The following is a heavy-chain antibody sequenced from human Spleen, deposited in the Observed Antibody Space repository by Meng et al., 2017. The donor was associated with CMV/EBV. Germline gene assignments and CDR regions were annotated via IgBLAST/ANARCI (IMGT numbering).Heavy chain of an antibody. J-gene: IGHJ3*02. D-gene: IGHD5-12*01. CDR3: AREGLRNAFDI. CDR2: IYYTGST. Sequence: GSLRLSCTVSGGSISNYYWTWIRQPPGKGLEWIGYIYYTGSTNYNPSLKSRVTISVDTSKNQFSLKVTSVTAADTAVYYCAREGLRNAFDIWGQGTMVTVSS. V-gene: IGHV4-59*01. CDR1: GGSISNYY.